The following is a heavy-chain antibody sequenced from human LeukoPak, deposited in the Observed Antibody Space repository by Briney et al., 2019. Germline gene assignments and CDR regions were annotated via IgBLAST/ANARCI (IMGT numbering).Heavy chain of an antibody. J-gene: IGHJ4*02. D-gene: IGHD2-8*01. CDR3: AGYCTNGVCCNDY. CDR2: INHSGST. Sequence: SETLSLTCAVYGGSFSGYYWSWIRQPPGKGLEWIGEINHSGSTNYNPSLKSRVTISVDTSKNQFSLKLSSVTAADAAVYYCAGYCTNGVCCNDYWGQGTLVTVSS. V-gene: IGHV4-34*01. CDR1: GGSFSGYY.